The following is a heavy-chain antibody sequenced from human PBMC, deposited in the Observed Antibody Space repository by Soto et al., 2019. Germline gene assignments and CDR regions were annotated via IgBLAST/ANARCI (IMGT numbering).Heavy chain of an antibody. D-gene: IGHD2-15*01. CDR2: IYPGDSDT. CDR1: GYRFTNYW. Sequence: GESLKISCKGSGYRFTNYWIGWVRQMPGKGLEWMGIIYPGDSDTIYNPSLTSRVTISVDTSKNHFSLKLTSVTAADTAVYYCARGVRLFRGSFDPWGQGTLVTVSS. J-gene: IGHJ5*02. CDR3: ARGVRLFRGSFDP. V-gene: IGHV5-51*01.